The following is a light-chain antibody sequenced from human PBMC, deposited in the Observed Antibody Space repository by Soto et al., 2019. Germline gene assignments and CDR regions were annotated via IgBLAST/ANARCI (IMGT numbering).Light chain of an antibody. CDR2: DVN. V-gene: IGLV2-14*03. CDR1: SSDVGNYNY. Sequence: QSALTQPASVSGSPGQSITISCTGTSSDVGNYNYVSWYQHHPGKAPKLLIYDVNKRPSGVSNRFSGSKSGNTASLTISGLQAEDEADYYCSSYTSTTLYVFAPGTKLTVL. CDR3: SSYTSTTLYV. J-gene: IGLJ1*01.